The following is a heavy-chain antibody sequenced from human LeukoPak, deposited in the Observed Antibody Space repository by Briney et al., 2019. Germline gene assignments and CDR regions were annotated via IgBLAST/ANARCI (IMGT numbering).Heavy chain of an antibody. Sequence: SETLSLTCTVSGGSISSYYWSWIRQPPGKGLEWIAYIYYSGTTNYNPSLKSRVTISVDTVRNQFSLKLSSVTAADTAVYYCARDSKYSSSSGQKYYYYGMDVWGQGTTVTVSS. CDR3: ARDSKYSSSSGQKYYYYGMDV. D-gene: IGHD6-6*01. CDR1: GGSISSYY. CDR2: IYYSGTT. V-gene: IGHV4-59*12. J-gene: IGHJ6*02.